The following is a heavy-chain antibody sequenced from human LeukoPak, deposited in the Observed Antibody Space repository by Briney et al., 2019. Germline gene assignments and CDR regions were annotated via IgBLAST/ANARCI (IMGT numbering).Heavy chain of an antibody. CDR3: ATDHPWESDAFDV. CDR1: GFSLSRTYW. Sequence: GGSLRLSCVASGFSLSRTYWMTWARQAPGKGLEWVANIKQDGSKKYYVDSVKGRFTISRDNAKNSLYLQMNSLRVEDTALYYCATDHPWESDAFDVCGQGTVVTVSS. V-gene: IGHV3-7*01. CDR2: IKQDGSKK. J-gene: IGHJ3*01. D-gene: IGHD1-26*01.